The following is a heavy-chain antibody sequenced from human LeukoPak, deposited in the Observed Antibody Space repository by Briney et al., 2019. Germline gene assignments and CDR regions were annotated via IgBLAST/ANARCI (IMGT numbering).Heavy chain of an antibody. Sequence: GGSLRLSCAASRFTSSRYWMSWVRQAPGRGLEWVANIKHDGSEKYYVDSVKGRFTISRDNAKNSVFLHMNSLRAEDTAVYYCARPGIAVAGEFFDYWGQGTLVTVSS. D-gene: IGHD6-19*01. J-gene: IGHJ4*02. CDR3: ARPGIAVAGEFFDY. V-gene: IGHV3-7*02. CDR1: RFTSSRYW. CDR2: IKHDGSEK.